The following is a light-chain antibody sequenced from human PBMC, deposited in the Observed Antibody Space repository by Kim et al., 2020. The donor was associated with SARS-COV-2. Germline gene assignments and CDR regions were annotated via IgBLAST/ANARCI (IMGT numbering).Light chain of an antibody. CDR3: QQYSKWPLT. Sequence: SVSPGERATLSCRASQSVSSNLAWYQQRPGQAPSLLIYDASTRATGVPARFSGSESGTEFTLTISSLQSEDFALYYCQQYSKWPLTFGGGTKVEI. CDR1: QSVSSN. CDR2: DAS. V-gene: IGKV3-15*01. J-gene: IGKJ4*01.